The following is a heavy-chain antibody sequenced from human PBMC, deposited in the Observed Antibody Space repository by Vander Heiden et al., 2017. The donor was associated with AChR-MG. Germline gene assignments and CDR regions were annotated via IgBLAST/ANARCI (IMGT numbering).Heavy chain of an antibody. CDR3: ARVEVAEPGNWFDP. CDR1: GYPISSGYY. V-gene: IGHV4-38-2*01. J-gene: IGHJ5*02. Sequence: QVQLQESGPGLVKPSETLSLTCAVSGYPISSGYYWGWIRQPPGKGLEWIGSIYHSGSTYYNPSLKSRVTISVDTSKNQFSLKLSSVTAADTAVYYCARVEVAEPGNWFDPWGQGTLVTVSS. CDR2: IYHSGST. D-gene: IGHD1-1*01.